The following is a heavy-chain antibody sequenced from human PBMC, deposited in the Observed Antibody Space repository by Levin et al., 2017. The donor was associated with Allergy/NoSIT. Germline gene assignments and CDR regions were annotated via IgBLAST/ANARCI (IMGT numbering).Heavy chain of an antibody. CDR1: GFTFSDYY. V-gene: IGHV3-11*01. Sequence: RTGGSLRLSCAASGFTFSDYYMSWIRQAPGKGLEWVSYISSSGSTIYYADSVKGRFTISRDNAKNSLYLQMNSLRAEDTAVYYCAKPGYSSRSDYWGQGTLVTVSS. CDR2: ISSSGSTI. D-gene: IGHD6-13*01. CDR3: AKPGYSSRSDY. J-gene: IGHJ4*02.